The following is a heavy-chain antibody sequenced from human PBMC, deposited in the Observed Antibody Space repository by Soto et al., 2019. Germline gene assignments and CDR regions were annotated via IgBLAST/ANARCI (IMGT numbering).Heavy chain of an antibody. J-gene: IGHJ5*02. V-gene: IGHV4-34*01. CDR2: INHSGST. CDR3: ARGPAMGWCDP. CDR1: GGSFSGYY. D-gene: IGHD5-18*01. Sequence: QVQLQQWGAGLLKPSETLSLTCAVYGGSFSGYYWSWIRQPPGKGLEWIGEINHSGSTNYNPSLKRRVTIPVATSKNQFSLTLSSVTAADTAVYYCARGPAMGWCDPWGQGTLVTVSS.